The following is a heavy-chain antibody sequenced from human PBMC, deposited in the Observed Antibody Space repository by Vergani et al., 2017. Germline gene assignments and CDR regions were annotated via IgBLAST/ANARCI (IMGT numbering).Heavy chain of an antibody. CDR3: ARAQQPTYYYDSSGYSNFDY. CDR1: GYTFTSYG. CDR2: ISAYNGNT. V-gene: IGHV1-18*01. J-gene: IGHJ4*02. Sequence: QVQLVQSGAEVKKPGASVKVSCKASGYTFTSYGISWVRQAPGQGLEWMGWISAYNGNTNYAQTLQGRVTMTTDTYTSTAYMELRSLSSDDTAVYYCARAQQPTYYYDSSGYSNFDYWGQGTLVTVSS. D-gene: IGHD3-22*01.